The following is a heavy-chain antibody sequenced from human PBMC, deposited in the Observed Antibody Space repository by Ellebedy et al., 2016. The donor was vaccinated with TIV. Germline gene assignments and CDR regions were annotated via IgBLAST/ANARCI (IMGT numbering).Heavy chain of an antibody. CDR3: TVVAGDY. J-gene: IGHJ4*02. D-gene: IGHD2-15*01. Sequence: GESLKISCAGSEFIVSSYSMHWVRQAPGKGLEWVSYISSSSSTIYYADSVKGRFTISRDNAKNSVYLHMKSLRAEDTAVYYCTVVAGDYWGQGTLVTVSS. V-gene: IGHV3-48*01. CDR2: ISSSSSTI. CDR1: EFIVSSYS.